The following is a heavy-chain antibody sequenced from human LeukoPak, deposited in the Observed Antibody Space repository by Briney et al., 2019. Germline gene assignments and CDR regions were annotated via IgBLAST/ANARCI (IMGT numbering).Heavy chain of an antibody. CDR1: GASISGYY. D-gene: IGHD6-13*01. J-gene: IGHJ3*02. CDR3: ARLAAAGRNDAFDI. V-gene: IGHV4-4*07. CDR2: IYTSGST. Sequence: SETLSLTCNVSGASISGYYWSWIRQPAGKGLEWIGRIYTSGSTNYNPSLKSRVTMSVDTSKNQFSLKLSSVTAADTAVYYCARLAAAGRNDAFDIWGQGTMVTVSS.